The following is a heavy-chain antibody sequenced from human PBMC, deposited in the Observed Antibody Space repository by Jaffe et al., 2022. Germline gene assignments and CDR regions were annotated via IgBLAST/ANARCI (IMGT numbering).Heavy chain of an antibody. J-gene: IGHJ4*02. V-gene: IGHV4-59*01. Sequence: QVQLQESGPGLVKPSETLSLTCTVSGGSISSYYWSWIRQPPGKGLEWIGYIYYSGSTNYNPSLKSRVTISVDTSKNQFSLKLSSVTAADTAVYYCARAPMVRGAAFDYWGQGTLVTVSS. D-gene: IGHD3-10*01. CDR2: IYYSGST. CDR1: GGSISSYY. CDR3: ARAPMVRGAAFDY.